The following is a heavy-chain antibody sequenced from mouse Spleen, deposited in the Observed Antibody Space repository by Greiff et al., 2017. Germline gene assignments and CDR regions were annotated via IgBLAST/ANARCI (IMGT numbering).Heavy chain of an antibody. Sequence: EVQVVESGPELVKPGASVKISCKASGYSFTDYNMNWVKQSNGKSLEWIGVINPNYGTTSYNQKFKGKATLTVDQSSSTAYMQLNSLTSEDSAVXYCARSPLSTMITTGAYWGQGTLVTVSA. CDR1: GYSFTDYN. D-gene: IGHD2-4*01. J-gene: IGHJ3*01. V-gene: IGHV1-39*01. CDR3: ARSPLSTMITTGAY. CDR2: INPNYGTT.